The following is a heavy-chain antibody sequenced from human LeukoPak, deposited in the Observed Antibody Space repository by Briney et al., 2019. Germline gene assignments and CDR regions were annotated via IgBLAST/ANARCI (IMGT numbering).Heavy chain of an antibody. CDR1: GFTFSNYS. J-gene: IGHJ6*03. CDR3: VREHYNYYMDV. Sequence: PGGSLRLSCAASGFTFSNYSMNWVRQAPGKGLEWVSGINWNGGSTDYADSVKGRFTISRDNGKNSLCLQMNSLRAEDTALYYCVREHYNYYMDVWGKGTTVTVSS. CDR2: INWNGGST. V-gene: IGHV3-20*04.